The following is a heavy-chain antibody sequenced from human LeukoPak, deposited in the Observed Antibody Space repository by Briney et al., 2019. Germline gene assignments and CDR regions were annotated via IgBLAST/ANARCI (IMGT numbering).Heavy chain of an antibody. CDR3: ARYGGPPYCSSTSCYYYYGMDV. D-gene: IGHD2-2*01. CDR2: ISAYNGNT. Sequence: ASVKVSCKASGYTFTSYGISWVRQAPGQGLEWMGWISAYNGNTNYAQKLQGRVTMTTDTSTSTAYMELRSLRSDDTAVYYCARYGGPPYCSSTSCYYYYGMDVWGQGTTVTVSS. V-gene: IGHV1-18*01. CDR1: GYTFTSYG. J-gene: IGHJ6*02.